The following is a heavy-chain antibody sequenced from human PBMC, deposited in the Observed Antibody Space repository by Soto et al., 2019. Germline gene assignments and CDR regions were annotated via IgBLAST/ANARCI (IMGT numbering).Heavy chain of an antibody. CDR1: GFTFSSYA. CDR3: AKDRGAAAGRPPYYFDY. D-gene: IGHD6-13*01. Sequence: GGSLRLSCAASGFTFSSYAMSWVRQAPGKGLEWVSAISGSGGSTYYADSVKGRFTISRDNSKNTLHLQMNSLRAEDTAVYYCAKDRGAAAGRPPYYFDYWGQGTLVTVSS. CDR2: ISGSGGST. J-gene: IGHJ4*02. V-gene: IGHV3-23*01.